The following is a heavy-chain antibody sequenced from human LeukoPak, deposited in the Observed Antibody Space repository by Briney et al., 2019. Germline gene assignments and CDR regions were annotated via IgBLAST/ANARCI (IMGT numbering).Heavy chain of an antibody. D-gene: IGHD6-13*01. Sequence: GGSLRLSCAASGFAFSNYGMSWVRQAPGKGLEWVSGISGSGGTSYHADSVKGRITISRDNSKNTLYLQMNSLRVEDTAVYYCAKVSAAAGTGYFQHWGQGTLVTVSS. V-gene: IGHV3-23*01. CDR3: AKVSAAAGTGYFQH. CDR2: ISGSGGTS. J-gene: IGHJ1*01. CDR1: GFAFSNYG.